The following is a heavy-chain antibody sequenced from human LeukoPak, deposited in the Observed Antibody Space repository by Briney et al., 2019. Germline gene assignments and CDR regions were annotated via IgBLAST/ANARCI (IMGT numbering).Heavy chain of an antibody. CDR2: IHHSGST. Sequence: SETLSLTCAVSDHFISIGFYWGWIRQPPGKGLEWIGSIHHSGSTYYNPSLKSRVTISVDTSKTRFSLNLSSVTAADTAVYYCARFDFVWESSEGTHGMDAFDIWGQGTMVTVSS. J-gene: IGHJ3*02. CDR1: DHFISIGFY. D-gene: IGHD3-16*01. CDR3: ARFDFVWESSEGTHGMDAFDI. V-gene: IGHV4-38-2*01.